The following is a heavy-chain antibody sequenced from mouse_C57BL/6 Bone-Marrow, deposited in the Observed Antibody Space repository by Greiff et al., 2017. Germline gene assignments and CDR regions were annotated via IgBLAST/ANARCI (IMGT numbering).Heavy chain of an antibody. V-gene: IGHV1-77*01. Sequence: QVHVKQSGAELVKPGASVKISCKASGYTFTDYYINWVKQRPGQGLEWIGKIGPGSGSTYYNEKFKGKATLTADKSSSTAYMQLSSLTSEDSAVYFCARGGTYGSSYENAMDYWGQGTSVTVSS. J-gene: IGHJ4*01. CDR1: GYTFTDYY. CDR2: IGPGSGST. CDR3: ARGGTYGSSYENAMDY. D-gene: IGHD1-1*01.